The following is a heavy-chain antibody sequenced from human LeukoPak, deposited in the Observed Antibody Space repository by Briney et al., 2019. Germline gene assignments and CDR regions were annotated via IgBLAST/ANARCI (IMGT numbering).Heavy chain of an antibody. Sequence: PGGSLRLSCHASGIYFKIYEMHCVRQSPGKWLEWVALISDNGLRTNYAESLKGRFIVSRDNSKHTMYLQMNDLRVEDTGVYFCARERRGYGYGTLDPWGQGTLVTVSS. D-gene: IGHD5-12*01. J-gene: IGHJ5*02. CDR1: GIYFKIYE. CDR2: ISDNGLRT. V-gene: IGHV3-30*04. CDR3: ARERRGYGYGTLDP.